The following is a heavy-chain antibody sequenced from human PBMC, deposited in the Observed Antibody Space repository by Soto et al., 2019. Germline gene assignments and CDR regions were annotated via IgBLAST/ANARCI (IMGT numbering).Heavy chain of an antibody. CDR3: AREYLIVKVATIKFAFDI. Sequence: GGSLRLSCAASGFSFSTYVSTYGIHWVRQAPGKGLEWVAGISNDGNNKYYADSVKGRFTVSRDNSKNTLYLQMNSLRAEDMAVYYCAREYLIVKVATIKFAFDIWGQGTMVTVSS. V-gene: IGHV3-30*03. CDR2: ISNDGNNK. J-gene: IGHJ3*02. CDR1: GFSFSTY. D-gene: IGHD5-12*01.